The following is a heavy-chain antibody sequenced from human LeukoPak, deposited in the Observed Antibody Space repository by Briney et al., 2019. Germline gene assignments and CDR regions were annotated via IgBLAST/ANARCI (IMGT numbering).Heavy chain of an antibody. Sequence: SVKFSCRASGFTFPSSGMQWVPRARGQPLDGIGWTVLGSGNPNSAQKFQERVTITRDMSTSTAYMELSSLRSEDTAVYYCAADVGYYYDSSGYVPLVVGYGMVVWGQGTTVTVSS. CDR2: TVLGSGNP. V-gene: IGHV1-58*02. D-gene: IGHD3-22*01. CDR3: AADVGYYYDSSGYVPLVVGYGMVV. J-gene: IGHJ6*02. CDR1: GFTFPSSG.